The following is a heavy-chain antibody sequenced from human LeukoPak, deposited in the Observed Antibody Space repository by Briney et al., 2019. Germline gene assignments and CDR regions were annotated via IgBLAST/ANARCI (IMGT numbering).Heavy chain of an antibody. J-gene: IGHJ4*02. CDR1: GFTFSDAW. CDR3: TSLAMIRGVIPFDY. V-gene: IGHV3-15*01. Sequence: TGGPLRLSCAASGFTFSDAWMSWVRQAPGKGLEWVGRIKSKTDGGTIDYAAPMKGRFTISRDDSKNTVYLQMNSLKTEDTAVYYCTSLAMIRGVIPFDYWGQGTLVTVSS. CDR2: IKSKTDGGTI. D-gene: IGHD3-10*01.